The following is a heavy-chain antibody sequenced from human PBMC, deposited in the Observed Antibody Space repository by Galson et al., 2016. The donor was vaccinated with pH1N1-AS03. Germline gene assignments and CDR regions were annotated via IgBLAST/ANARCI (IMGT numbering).Heavy chain of an antibody. J-gene: IGHJ4*02. CDR2: ISRDGSTR. CDR3: VAYDWGRRDF. V-gene: IGHV3-74*03. Sequence: LRLSCAVSGFTLSAYWPYWVRQTPGKRPVWVSRISRDGSTREHADSVKGRFSVSRDNARNTLHLHMSNLRDDDTAVYYCVAYDWGRRDFWGQGSLVTVSS. CDR1: GFTLSAYW. D-gene: IGHD3-16*01.